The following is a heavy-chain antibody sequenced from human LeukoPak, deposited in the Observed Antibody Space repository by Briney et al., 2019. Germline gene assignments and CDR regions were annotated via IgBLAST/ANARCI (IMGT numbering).Heavy chain of an antibody. D-gene: IGHD4-23*01. CDR2: INPSGGCT. J-gene: IGHJ4*02. CDR3: AREGGTTVVTRYYFDY. CDR1: GYTFTSYY. V-gene: IGHV1-46*01. Sequence: ASVKVSCKASGYTFTSYYMHWVRQAPGQGLEWMGIINPSGGCTSYAQKFQGRVTMTRDTSTSTVYMDLSSLRSEDTAVYYCAREGGTTVVTRYYFDYWGQGTLVTVSS.